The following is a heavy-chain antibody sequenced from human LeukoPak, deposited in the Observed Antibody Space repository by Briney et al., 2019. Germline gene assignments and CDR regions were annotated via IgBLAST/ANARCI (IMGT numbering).Heavy chain of an antibody. J-gene: IGHJ4*02. CDR2: IKSDGSNT. Sequence: GGSLRLSCAASGFTFSRYWMHWVRQAPGKGLVWVSRIKSDGSNTKYADSVKGRFSISRDNAKNTLYLQMNSLRTEDSALYYCVVDLSGSADYWGQGTLVTVSS. CDR1: GFTFSRYW. CDR3: VVDLSGSADY. V-gene: IGHV3-74*03. D-gene: IGHD3-10*01.